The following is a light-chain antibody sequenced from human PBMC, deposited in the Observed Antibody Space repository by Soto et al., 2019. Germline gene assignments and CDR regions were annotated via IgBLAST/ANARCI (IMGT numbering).Light chain of an antibody. Sequence: QSALTQPASVSGSPGQSITISCTGTSSDVGGYNYVSWYQQLPGQAPKLMIYDVSDRPSGVSNRFSGSKSGNTASLTISGLQAEDEADYYCSSYRSSSLYVFXTGTKVTVL. CDR2: DVS. CDR3: SSYRSSSLYV. V-gene: IGLV2-14*01. J-gene: IGLJ1*01. CDR1: SSDVGGYNY.